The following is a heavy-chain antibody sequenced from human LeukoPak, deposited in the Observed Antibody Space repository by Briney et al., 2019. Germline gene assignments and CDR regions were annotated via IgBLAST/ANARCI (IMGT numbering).Heavy chain of an antibody. CDR1: GGTFSSYA. J-gene: IGHJ4*02. CDR2: IIPILGIA. CDR3: ARSRGDGWPFSFDY. D-gene: IGHD3-10*01. V-gene: IGHV1-69*04. Sequence: GASVKVSCKASGGTFSSYAISWVRQAPGQGLEWMGRIIPILGIANYAQKFQGRVTITADKSTSTAYMELSSLRSEDTAVYYCARSRGDGWPFSFDYWGQGTLVTVSS.